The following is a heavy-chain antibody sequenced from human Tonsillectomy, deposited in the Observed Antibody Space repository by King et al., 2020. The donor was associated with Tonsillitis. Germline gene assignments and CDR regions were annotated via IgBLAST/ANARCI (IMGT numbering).Heavy chain of an antibody. CDR2: INDSGGST. V-gene: IGHV3-23*04. CDR3: AKVLHYYYDSSGYYLGAFDI. D-gene: IGHD3-22*01. J-gene: IGHJ3*02. CDR1: RFTFSNYA. Sequence: VQLVESGGGLVQPGGSLRLSCTASRFTFSNYAMSWVRQAPGKGLEWVSAINDSGGSTYYADSVKGRFTISRDNSKNTLYLQMNSLRAEDTAVYYCAKVLHYYYDSSGYYLGAFDIWGRGTMVTVSS.